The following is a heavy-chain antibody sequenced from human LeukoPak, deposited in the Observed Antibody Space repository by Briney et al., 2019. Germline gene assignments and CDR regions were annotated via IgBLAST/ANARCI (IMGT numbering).Heavy chain of an antibody. CDR3: ARAGMTTIEIYY. D-gene: IGHD5-24*01. Sequence: SETLSLTCTVSGGSISGYYWRWVRQPPGKGLEWVGYIYYSGSTNYTPSLKSRVTISVDTSKNQFSLKLNSVTAADTAVYYCARAGMTTIEIYYWGQGTLVTVSS. V-gene: IGHV4-59*01. J-gene: IGHJ4*02. CDR2: IYYSGST. CDR1: GGSISGYY.